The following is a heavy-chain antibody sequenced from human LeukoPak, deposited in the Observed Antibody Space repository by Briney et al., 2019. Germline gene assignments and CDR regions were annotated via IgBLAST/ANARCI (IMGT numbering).Heavy chain of an antibody. CDR2: ISYDGSNK. CDR1: GFTFSSYA. J-gene: IGHJ4*02. CDR3: ARGLDY. Sequence: GRSLRLSCAASGFTFSSYAMHWVRQAPGKGLEWVAVISYDGSNKYYADSVKGRFTIFRDNSKNTLYLQMNSLRAEDTAVYYCARGLDYWGQGTLVTVSS. V-gene: IGHV3-30-3*01.